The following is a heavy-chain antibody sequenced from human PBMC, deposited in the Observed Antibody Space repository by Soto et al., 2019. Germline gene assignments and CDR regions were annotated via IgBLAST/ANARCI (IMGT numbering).Heavy chain of an antibody. CDR1: GGTFSSYA. J-gene: IGHJ3*02. V-gene: IGHV1-69*01. CDR2: ITPIFGTA. CDR3: ARPLVVVITNDAFDI. D-gene: IGHD3-22*01. Sequence: VKVSCKASGGTFSSYAISWVLQAPGQGLEWMGGITPIFGTANYAQKFQGRVTITADESTSTAYMELSSLRSEDTAVYYCARPLVVVITNDAFDIWGQGTMVTVSS.